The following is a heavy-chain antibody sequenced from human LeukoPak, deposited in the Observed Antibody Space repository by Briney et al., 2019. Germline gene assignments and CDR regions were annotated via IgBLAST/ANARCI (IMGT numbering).Heavy chain of an antibody. CDR3: ARDEYTVTTYLFDY. CDR1: GGSISSSSYY. V-gene: IGHV4-39*02. D-gene: IGHD4-11*01. CDR2: IYYSGST. J-gene: IGHJ4*02. Sequence: TSETLSLTCTVSGGSISSSSYYWGWIRQPPGKGLEWIGSIYYSGSTYYNPSLKSRVTISVDTSKNQFSLKLSSVTAADTAVYYCARDEYTVTTYLFDYWGQGTLVTVSS.